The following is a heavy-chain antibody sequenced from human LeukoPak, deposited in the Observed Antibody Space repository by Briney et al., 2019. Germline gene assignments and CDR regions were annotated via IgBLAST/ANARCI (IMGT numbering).Heavy chain of an antibody. CDR3: ARGVGEQLALYFDY. CDR1: GGSISSGGYY. D-gene: IGHD6-6*01. Sequence: PSQTLSLTCTVSGGSISSGGYYWSWIRQHPGKGLEWIGYIYYSGSTYYNPSLKSRVTISVDTSKNQFSLKLSSVTAADTAVYYCARGVGEQLALYFDYWGQGTLDTVSS. CDR2: IYYSGST. V-gene: IGHV4-31*03. J-gene: IGHJ4*02.